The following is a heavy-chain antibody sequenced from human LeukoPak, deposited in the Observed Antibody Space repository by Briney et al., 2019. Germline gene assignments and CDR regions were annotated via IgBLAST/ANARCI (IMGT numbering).Heavy chain of an antibody. CDR1: GYTFTSYG. CDR3: ARAGGYCGRISCPYYFDY. D-gene: IGHD2-15*01. V-gene: IGHV1-8*02. CDR2: MNPNSGST. J-gene: IGHJ4*02. Sequence: ASVKVSCKASGYTFTSYGISWVRQAPGQGLEWMGWMNPNSGSTGYAQKFQGRVTMTRNTSISTAYMELSSLRSEDTAVYYCARAGGYCGRISCPYYFDYWGQGSLVAVSS.